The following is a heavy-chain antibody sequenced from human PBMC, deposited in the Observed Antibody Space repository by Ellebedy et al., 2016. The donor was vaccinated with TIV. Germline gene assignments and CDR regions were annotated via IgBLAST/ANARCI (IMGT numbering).Heavy chain of an antibody. J-gene: IGHJ4*02. CDR1: GGSISSSNW. D-gene: IGHD3-9*01. Sequence: SETLSLTXAVSGGSISSSNWWSWVRQPPGKGLEWIGEIYHSGSTNYNPFLKSRVTISVDKSKNQFSLKLSSVTAADTAVYYCATFEWLLHSRLASPYNYWGQGTLVTVSS. CDR2: IYHSGST. V-gene: IGHV4-4*02. CDR3: ATFEWLLHSRLASPYNY.